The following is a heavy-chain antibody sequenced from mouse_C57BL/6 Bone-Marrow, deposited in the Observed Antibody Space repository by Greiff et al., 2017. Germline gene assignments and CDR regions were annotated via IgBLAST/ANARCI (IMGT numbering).Heavy chain of an antibody. CDR3: ARGYYRNPFAY. CDR2: IDPSDSYT. D-gene: IGHD2-5*01. CDR1: GYTFTSYW. V-gene: IGHV1-59*01. J-gene: IGHJ3*01. Sequence: VQLQQPGAELVRPGTSVKLSCKASGYTFTSYWMHWVKQRPGQGLEWIGVIDPSDSYTNYNQKFKGKATLTVDTSSSTAYMQLSSLTSEDSAVYYCARGYYRNPFAYWGQGTLVTVSA.